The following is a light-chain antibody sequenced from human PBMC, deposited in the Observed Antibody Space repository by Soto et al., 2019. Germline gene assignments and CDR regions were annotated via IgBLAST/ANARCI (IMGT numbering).Light chain of an antibody. CDR1: SSDVGGYDY. Sequence: QSALTQPPSASGSPGQSVTISCTGTSSDVGGYDYVSWYQQRPGKAPKLIIFEVSNRPSGISDRFSGFKSANTAYLTISGVQPEDEADYHCSSYTTIKTVVFGGGTKLTVL. CDR2: EVS. V-gene: IGLV2-14*01. J-gene: IGLJ2*01. CDR3: SSYTTIKTVV.